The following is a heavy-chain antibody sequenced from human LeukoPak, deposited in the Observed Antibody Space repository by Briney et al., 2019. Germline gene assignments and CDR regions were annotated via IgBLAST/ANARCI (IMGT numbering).Heavy chain of an antibody. CDR2: ISAYNGNT. D-gene: IGHD3-10*01. CDR1: GYTFTSYG. V-gene: IGHV1-18*01. Sequence: ASVKVSCKASGYTFTSYGISWLRQAPGQGLEWMGWISAYNGNTNYAQKLQGRVTITTDTSTSTAYMELRSLRSDDTAVYYCARDFQLSWYYASGSPGYWGQGTLVTVSS. J-gene: IGHJ4*02. CDR3: ARDFQLSWYYASGSPGY.